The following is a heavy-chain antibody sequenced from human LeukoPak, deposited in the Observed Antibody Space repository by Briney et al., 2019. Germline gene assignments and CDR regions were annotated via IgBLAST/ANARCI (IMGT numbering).Heavy chain of an antibody. CDR1: GFTFSSYA. V-gene: IGHV3-23*01. D-gene: IGHD6-19*01. J-gene: IGHJ4*02. CDR3: AKLGKAGIAVAGRNY. Sequence: GESLKISCAASGFTFSSYAMSWVRQAPGKGLEWVSAISGSGGSTYYADSVKGRFTISRDNSKNTLYLQMNSLRAEDTAVYYCAKLGKAGIAVAGRNYWGQGTLVTVSS. CDR2: ISGSGGST.